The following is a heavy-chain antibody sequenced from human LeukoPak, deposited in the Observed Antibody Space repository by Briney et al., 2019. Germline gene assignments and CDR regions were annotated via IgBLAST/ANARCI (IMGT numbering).Heavy chain of an antibody. CDR1: GFTFSIYA. J-gene: IGHJ3*02. CDR2: I. V-gene: IGHV3-23*01. Sequence: GGSLRLSCAASGFTFSIYAMSWVRQAPGKGLEWVSAIKGRVTISRDNSKNTLYLQMNSLRAEDTAVYYCAKPQRDIVVVVAAFDIWGQGTMVTVSS. CDR3: AKPQRDIVVVVAAFDI. D-gene: IGHD2-15*01.